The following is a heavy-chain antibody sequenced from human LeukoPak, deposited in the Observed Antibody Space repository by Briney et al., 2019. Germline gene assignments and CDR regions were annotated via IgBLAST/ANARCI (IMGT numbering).Heavy chain of an antibody. J-gene: IGHJ4*02. V-gene: IGHV3-23*01. CDR1: GFTFSSYA. D-gene: IGHD2-15*01. Sequence: GGSLRLSCAASGFTFSSYAMSWVRQAPGKGLEWVSAISGSGGSTYYADSVKGRFTISRENAKNSLYLQMNSLRAGDTAVYYCARVGYCSGGSCYSYRVYDYWGQGTLVTVSS. CDR2: ISGSGGST. CDR3: ARVGYCSGGSCYSYRVYDY.